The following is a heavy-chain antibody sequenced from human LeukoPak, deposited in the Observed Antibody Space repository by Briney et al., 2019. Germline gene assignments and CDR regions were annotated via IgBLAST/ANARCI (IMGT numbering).Heavy chain of an antibody. D-gene: IGHD3-10*01. CDR1: GFTFGSYG. CDR3: AKDGLLLWFGELSPQYYYFDY. Sequence: GGSLRLSCAASGFTFGSYGMSWVRQAPGKGLEWVSAISGSGGSTYYADSVKGRFTISRDNSKNTLYLQMNSLRAEDTAVYYCAKDGLLLWFGELSPQYYYFDYWGQGTLVTVSS. CDR2: ISGSGGST. V-gene: IGHV3-23*01. J-gene: IGHJ4*02.